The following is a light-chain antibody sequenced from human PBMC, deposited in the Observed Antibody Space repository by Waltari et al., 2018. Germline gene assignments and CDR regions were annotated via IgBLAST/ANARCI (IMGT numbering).Light chain of an antibody. J-gene: IGKJ4*01. CDR3: QQSYNNPLT. V-gene: IGKV1-39*01. CDR1: QIISNY. CDR2: AAS. Sequence: DIQMTQSPSSLSAFVGDRVTITCRASQIISNYLNWYQQKPGKAPKLLIYAASSLQSGVPPRFRGSGSGTDFSLTISSLQPEDFGTYYCQQSYNNPLTFGGGTRVEIK.